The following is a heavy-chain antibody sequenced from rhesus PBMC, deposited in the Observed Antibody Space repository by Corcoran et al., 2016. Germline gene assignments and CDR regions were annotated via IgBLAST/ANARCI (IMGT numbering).Heavy chain of an antibody. Sequence: QVTLKESGPALVNPTQTLTLTCTFSGFSLSTMGMGLGWIRPPPGKALEWLASIYWDDDKYYSTSLKSRLTISKDTSKNQVVLTMTNMDPVDTATYYCARVIAAAANFDYWGQGVLVTVSS. CDR2: IYWDDDK. J-gene: IGHJ4*01. D-gene: IGHD6-25*01. CDR3: ARVIAAAANFDY. CDR1: GFSLSTMGMG. V-gene: IGHV2S1*01.